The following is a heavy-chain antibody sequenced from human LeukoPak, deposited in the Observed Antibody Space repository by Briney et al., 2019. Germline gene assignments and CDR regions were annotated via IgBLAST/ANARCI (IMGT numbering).Heavy chain of an antibody. CDR3: AKDKRRSLFSDYDFFDY. D-gene: IGHD5-12*01. CDR1: RFTFTYYG. Sequence: GGSLRLSCAASRFTFTYYGMHWVRQAPGKGLERVAAISYDGNHEFYADSVKGRFTISRDNSRNTLYLQMNSLRAEDTALYYCAKDKRRSLFSDYDFFDYWGQGTLVTVSS. CDR2: ISYDGNHE. J-gene: IGHJ4*02. V-gene: IGHV3-30*18.